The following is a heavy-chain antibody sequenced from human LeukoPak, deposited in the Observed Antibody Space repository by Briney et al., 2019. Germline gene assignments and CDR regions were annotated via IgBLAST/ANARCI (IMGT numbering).Heavy chain of an antibody. Sequence: TGGSLRLSCAASGFTFSSYAMHWVRQAPGKGLEWVAVISYDGSNKYYADSVKGRFTISRDNSKNTLYLQMNSLRAEDTAVYYCAKDRTSVVVVAATGYWGQGTLVTVSS. D-gene: IGHD2-15*01. V-gene: IGHV3-30-3*01. CDR3: AKDRTSVVVVAATGY. CDR1: GFTFSSYA. J-gene: IGHJ4*02. CDR2: ISYDGSNK.